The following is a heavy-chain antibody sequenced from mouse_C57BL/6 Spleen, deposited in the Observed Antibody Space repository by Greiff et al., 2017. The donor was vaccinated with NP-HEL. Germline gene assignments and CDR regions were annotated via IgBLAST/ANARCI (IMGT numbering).Heavy chain of an antibody. CDR2: IRNKANGYTT. V-gene: IGHV7-3*01. J-gene: IGHJ1*03. Sequence: VQLKESGGGLVQPGGSLSLSCAASGFTFTDYYMSWVRQPPGKALEWLGFIRNKANGYTTEYSASVKGRFTISRDNSQSILYLQMNALRAEDSATYYCARSLYDGYYVWYFDVWGTGTTVTVSS. CDR1: GFTFTDYY. D-gene: IGHD2-3*01. CDR3: ARSLYDGYYVWYFDV.